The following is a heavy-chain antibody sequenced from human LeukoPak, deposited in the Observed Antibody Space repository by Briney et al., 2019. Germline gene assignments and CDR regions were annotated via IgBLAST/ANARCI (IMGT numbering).Heavy chain of an antibody. CDR3: ARTDIVVVVAATSFDY. CDR2: ISSSSSYI. J-gene: IGHJ4*02. Sequence: GGSLRLSCAASGFTFSSYSMNWVRQTPGKGLEWVTSISSSSSYIYYADSVKGRFTISRDDSKNTLYLQMNSLRAEDTAVYYCARTDIVVVVAATSFDYWGQGTLVTVSS. D-gene: IGHD2-15*01. V-gene: IGHV3-21*01. CDR1: GFTFSSYS.